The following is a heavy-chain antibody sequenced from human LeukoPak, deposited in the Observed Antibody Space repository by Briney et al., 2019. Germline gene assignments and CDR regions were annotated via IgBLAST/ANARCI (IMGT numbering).Heavy chain of an antibody. D-gene: IGHD3-10*01. CDR1: GGSFSGYY. J-gene: IGHJ4*02. V-gene: IGHV4-34*01. Sequence: SETLSLTCAVYGGSFSGYYWSWIRQPPGKGLEWIGEINHSRSTNYNPSLKSRVTISVDTSKNQFSLKLSSVTAAGTAVYYCARGRSMVRGPWDYWGQGTLVTVSS. CDR3: ARGRSMVRGPWDY. CDR2: INHSRST.